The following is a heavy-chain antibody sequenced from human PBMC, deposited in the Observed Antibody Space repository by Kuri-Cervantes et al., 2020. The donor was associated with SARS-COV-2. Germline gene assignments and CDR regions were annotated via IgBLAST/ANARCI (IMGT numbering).Heavy chain of an antibody. CDR1: GFTFKTYG. Sequence: GGSLRLSCAASGFTFKTYGMHWVRQAPGKGLEWAAFTRYDGNNQYYGDSVKGRFSISRDNAEDSLYLQMSSLRAEDTAFYYCVRDLNWAFDFWGQGTLVTVSS. V-gene: IGHV3-30*02. CDR2: TRYDGNNQ. CDR3: VRDLNWAFDF. J-gene: IGHJ5*01. D-gene: IGHD3-16*01.